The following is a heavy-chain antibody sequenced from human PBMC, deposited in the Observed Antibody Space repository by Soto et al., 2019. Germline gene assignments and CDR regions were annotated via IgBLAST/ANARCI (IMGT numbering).Heavy chain of an antibody. V-gene: IGHV6-1*01. CDR2: TYYRSKWYN. CDR1: GDSVSSNSAA. Sequence: PSQTLSLTCAISGDSVSSNSAAWNCIRQSPSRGLEWLGRTYYRSKWYNDYAVSVKSRITINPDTSKNQFSLQLNSVTPEDTAVYYCARVNAAAGTEWFDPWGQGTLVTVSS. CDR3: ARVNAAAGTEWFDP. D-gene: IGHD6-13*01. J-gene: IGHJ5*02.